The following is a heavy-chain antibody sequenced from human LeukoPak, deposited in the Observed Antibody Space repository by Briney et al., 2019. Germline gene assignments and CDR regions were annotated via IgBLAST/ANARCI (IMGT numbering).Heavy chain of an antibody. D-gene: IGHD1-1*01. CDR3: AGETRTAHEY. V-gene: IGHV3-30*04. CDR1: GFTFSSCP. J-gene: IGHJ4*02. CDR2: VASDGSYR. Sequence: GRSLRLSCAASGFTFSSCPMHWVRQAPGEGLQWVAVVASDGSYRHYADSVEGRFTTSRDNSKNTLYLAMNNLRDEDTAVYYCAGETRTAHEYWGQGTLVTVSS.